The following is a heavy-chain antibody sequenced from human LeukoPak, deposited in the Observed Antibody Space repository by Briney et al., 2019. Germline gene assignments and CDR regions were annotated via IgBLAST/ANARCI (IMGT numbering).Heavy chain of an antibody. V-gene: IGHV3-66*02. CDR2: IYSGGST. D-gene: IGHD2-2*01. CDR1: GFTVSSNY. Sequence: GGSLRLSCAASGFTVSSNYMSWVRQAPGKGLEWVSVIYSGGSTYYADSVKGRFTISRDNSKNTLYLQMNSLRAEDTAVYYCAGDARYCSSTSCWGQGTLVTVSS. CDR3: AGDARYCSSTSC. J-gene: IGHJ4*02.